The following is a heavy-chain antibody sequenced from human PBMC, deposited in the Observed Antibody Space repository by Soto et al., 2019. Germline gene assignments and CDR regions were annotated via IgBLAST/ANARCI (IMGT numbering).Heavy chain of an antibody. D-gene: IGHD3-3*01. Sequence: QVQLQQWGSGLLRPSETLSLTCGVHGGSFNGYYWTWIRQAPGKGLDWIGEINHSKITNYNPSLKNRVTISLGTSKRQISLDLRSVTAADTAVYYCARLCRWSGCYCWDPRGFDFWCPGTLVTVSS. CDR3: ARLCRWSGCYCWDPRGFDF. J-gene: IGHJ4*02. CDR2: INHSKIT. CDR1: GGSFNGYY. V-gene: IGHV4-34*02.